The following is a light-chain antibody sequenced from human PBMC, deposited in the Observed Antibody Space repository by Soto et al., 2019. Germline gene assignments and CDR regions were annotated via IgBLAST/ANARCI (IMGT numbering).Light chain of an antibody. CDR1: QSITSY. J-gene: IGKJ4*01. CDR3: QQSSSTPQT. V-gene: IGKV1-39*01. CDR2: VGS. Sequence: DIQMTQSPSSLSAAVGARVTITCRASQSITSYLSWYQQKPGKAPKLLINVGSTLQSGVPSRFSGSGSWTDFTLAISSLQPEDFATYYCQQSSSTPQTFGGGTRVEIK.